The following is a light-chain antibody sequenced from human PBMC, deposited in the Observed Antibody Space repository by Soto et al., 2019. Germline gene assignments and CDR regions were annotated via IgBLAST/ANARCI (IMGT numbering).Light chain of an antibody. CDR3: QQYKDYTYT. J-gene: IGKJ1*01. CDR1: QSITTW. Sequence: DIQMTQSPSTLSASVGDRVVITCRASQSITTWLAWYQQKPAKAPKLLIYDASSLESGVPSRFSGSGSVTEFTLAIASLQPDDFATYYCQQYKDYTYTFGQGTKVDI. V-gene: IGKV1-5*01. CDR2: DAS.